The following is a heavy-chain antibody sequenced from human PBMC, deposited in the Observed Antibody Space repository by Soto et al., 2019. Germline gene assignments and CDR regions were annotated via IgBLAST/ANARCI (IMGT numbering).Heavy chain of an antibody. D-gene: IGHD6-19*01. CDR1: GGSISSSSYY. CDR3: ARRSSGWYTFDF. J-gene: IGHJ4*02. V-gene: IGHV4-39*01. CDR2: IYYSGST. Sequence: QLQLQESGPGLVKPSETLSLTCTVSGGSISSSSYYWGWIRQPPGNGLEWIGSIYYSGSTYYNSSLKSRVTISVDTSKNQFSLKLSSVTAADTAVYYCARRSSGWYTFDFWGQGTLVTVSS.